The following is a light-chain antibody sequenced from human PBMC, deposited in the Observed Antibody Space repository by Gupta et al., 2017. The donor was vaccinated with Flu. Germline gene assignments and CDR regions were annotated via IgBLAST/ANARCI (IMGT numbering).Light chain of an antibody. CDR3: RQALQTPYT. CDR2: LGS. V-gene: IGKV2-28*01. Sequence: DLVITPSPLSLPVTPGEPASISCRSSQSLLHSNGYNYLDWYLQKPGQSPQILIYLGSNRASGVPDRFSGSGSGTDFTLKISRVEAEDVGVYYCRQALQTPYTFGQGTKLEIK. J-gene: IGKJ2*01. CDR1: QSLLHSNGYNY.